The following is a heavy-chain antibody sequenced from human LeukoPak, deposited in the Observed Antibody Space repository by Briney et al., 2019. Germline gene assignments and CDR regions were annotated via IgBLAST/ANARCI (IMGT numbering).Heavy chain of an antibody. V-gene: IGHV7-4-1*02. CDR2: INTNTGNP. J-gene: IGHJ4*02. Sequence: GASVKVPCKASGYTFTSYAMNWVRQAPGQGLEWMGWINTNTGNPTYVQGFTGRFVFSLDTSVSTAFRQISSLRAEDTAVYYCARAEEFCSDGTCYFVYWGQGTLVTVSS. D-gene: IGHD2-15*01. CDR1: GYTFTSYA. CDR3: ARAEEFCSDGTCYFVY.